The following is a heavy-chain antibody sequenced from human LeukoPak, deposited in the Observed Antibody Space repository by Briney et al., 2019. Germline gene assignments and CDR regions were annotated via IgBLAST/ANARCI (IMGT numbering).Heavy chain of an antibody. Sequence: PGGSLRLSCAASGFTFSSYSMNWVRQAPGEGLEWVSYISSSSSTIYYADSVKGRFTISRDNAKNSLYLQMNSLRAEDTAVYYCARDLQYDSRHWGQGTLVTVSS. CDR1: GFTFSSYS. V-gene: IGHV3-48*01. D-gene: IGHD3-22*01. J-gene: IGHJ4*02. CDR3: ARDLQYDSRH. CDR2: ISSSSSTI.